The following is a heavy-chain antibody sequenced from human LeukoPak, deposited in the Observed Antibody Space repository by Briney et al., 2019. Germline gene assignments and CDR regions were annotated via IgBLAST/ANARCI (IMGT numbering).Heavy chain of an antibody. CDR3: ARVIVGYYYYMDV. J-gene: IGHJ6*03. CDR2: ISSSASTI. CDR1: GFSFSSYE. V-gene: IGHV3-48*03. D-gene: IGHD3-22*01. Sequence: GGSLRLSCAASGFSFSSYEMNWVRQAPGKGLEWVSYISSSASTINYADSVKGRFTISRDNAKNSLYLQMNSLRAEDTAVYYCARVIVGYYYYMDVWGKGTTVTISS.